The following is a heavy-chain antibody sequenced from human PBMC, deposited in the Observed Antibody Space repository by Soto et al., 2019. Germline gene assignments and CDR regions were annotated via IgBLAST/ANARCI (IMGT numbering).Heavy chain of an antibody. CDR3: AKSPYGDFLPDSYYYGLYV. D-gene: IGHD4-17*01. CDR2: IVPVFGTA. V-gene: IGHV1-69*13. Sequence: SVKVSCKASGGAVSSFSSYVIGWVRQAPGQGLEWMGGIVPVFGTANYAQRFQGRITITADESTSTAYMELSSLTSEDTAVYYCAKSPYGDFLPDSYYYGLYVYDQQTTVSVSS. CDR1: GGAVSSFSSYV. J-gene: IGHJ6*01.